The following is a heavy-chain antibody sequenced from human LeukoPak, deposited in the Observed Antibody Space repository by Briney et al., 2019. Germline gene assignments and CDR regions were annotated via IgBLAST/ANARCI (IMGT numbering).Heavy chain of an antibody. V-gene: IGHV4-4*09. CDR3: ARRYDFWSGYPSREGAFDI. Sequence: SETLSLTCTVSGGSIRNYYWSWIRKPPGKGLEWLGYIYISGGTSYNPSLKSRVTISLDTSKSQLSLKLTSVTAADTAVYYCARRYDFWSGYPSREGAFDIWGPGTMVTVSS. CDR2: IYISGGT. D-gene: IGHD3/OR15-3a*01. J-gene: IGHJ3*02. CDR1: GGSIRNYY.